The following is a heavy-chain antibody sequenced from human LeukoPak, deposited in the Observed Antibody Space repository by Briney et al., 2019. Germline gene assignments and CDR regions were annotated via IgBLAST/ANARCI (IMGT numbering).Heavy chain of an antibody. CDR1: GGSFSGYY. V-gene: IGHV4-34*01. CDR3: ARADIAATGTPFDY. Sequence: PSETLSLTCAVYGGSFSGYYWSWIRQPPGKGLEWIGEINHSGSTTYNPSLKSRVTISIDTSKNQFSLKLRSVTAADTAVYYCARADIAATGTPFDYWGQGTLVTVSS. J-gene: IGHJ4*02. D-gene: IGHD6-13*01. CDR2: INHSGST.